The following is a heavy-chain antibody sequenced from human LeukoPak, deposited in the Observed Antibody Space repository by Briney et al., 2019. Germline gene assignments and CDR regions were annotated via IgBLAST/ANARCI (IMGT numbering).Heavy chain of an antibody. J-gene: IGHJ4*02. D-gene: IGHD6-19*01. CDR1: GFRFDDYA. Sequence: GGSLRLSCAASGFRFDDYAMYWVRQVPGKGLEWVSGISWNSGNIVYADSVKGLFTISRDTVKNFVYLQMNSRRTEDTALYYCAKDDASGWYGQVDQWGQGTLVTVSS. CDR3: AKDDASGWYGQVDQ. CDR2: ISWNSGNI. V-gene: IGHV3-9*01.